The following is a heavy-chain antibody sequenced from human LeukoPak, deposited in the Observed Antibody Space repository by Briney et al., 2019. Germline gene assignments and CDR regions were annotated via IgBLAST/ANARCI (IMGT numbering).Heavy chain of an antibody. CDR2: IKSKTDGGTA. CDR1: GFTFSNAW. J-gene: IGHJ6*03. Sequence: PGGSLRLSCAASGFTFSNAWMSWVRQAPGKGLEWVGRIKSKTDGGTADYAAPVKGRFTISRDDSKNTLYLQMNSLKTEDTAVCYCTTDIVVVPAADYYYYMDVWGKGTTVTVSS. CDR3: TTDIVVVPAADYYYYMDV. D-gene: IGHD2-2*01. V-gene: IGHV3-15*01.